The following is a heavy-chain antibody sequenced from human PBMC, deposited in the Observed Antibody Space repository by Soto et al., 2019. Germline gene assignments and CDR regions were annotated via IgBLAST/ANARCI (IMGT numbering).Heavy chain of an antibody. CDR1: GGSISSSSYY. CDR3: ASPYDTQNPDPYYYSGMDV. CDR2: IYYSGST. D-gene: IGHD3-9*01. Sequence: QLQLQESGPGLVKPSETLSLTCTVSGGSISSSSYYWGWIRQPPGKGLEWIGSIYYSGSTYYNPSLKTRVTISADTSKNPFSLKLSSVTAADTAVYYCASPYDTQNPDPYYYSGMDVWGQGTTVTVSS. J-gene: IGHJ6*02. V-gene: IGHV4-39*02.